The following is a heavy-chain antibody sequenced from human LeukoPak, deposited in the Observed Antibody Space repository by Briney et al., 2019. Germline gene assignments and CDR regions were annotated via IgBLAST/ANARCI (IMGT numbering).Heavy chain of an antibody. D-gene: IGHD6-13*01. CDR1: GFSFNNHA. J-gene: IGHJ4*02. CDR3: AKVYSSSWYVGYYFDY. V-gene: IGHV3-23*01. Sequence: GGSLRLSCAASGFSFNNHAMSWVHQAPGKGLEWVSAISGSGGSTYYADSVKGRFTISRDNSKNTLYLQMNSLRAEDTAVYYCAKVYSSSWYVGYYFDYWGQGTLVTVSS. CDR2: ISGSGGST.